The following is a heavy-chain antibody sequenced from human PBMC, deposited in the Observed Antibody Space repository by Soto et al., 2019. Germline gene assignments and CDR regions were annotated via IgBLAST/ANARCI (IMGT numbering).Heavy chain of an antibody. CDR3: ARVRIVVGRGGYFDY. V-gene: IGHV3-66*01. CDR2: SYSGDST. CDR1: GFTVSGNY. Sequence: EVQLVESGGGLVQTGGSLRLYCAVSGFTVSGNYMGWVRQAPGKGLEWVSVSYSGDSTSYADSVKGRFTISSDNSKNTLYVQMNSLRAEDTAIYYCARVRIVVGRGGYFDYWGQGTLVTVSS. J-gene: IGHJ4*02. D-gene: IGHD3-22*01.